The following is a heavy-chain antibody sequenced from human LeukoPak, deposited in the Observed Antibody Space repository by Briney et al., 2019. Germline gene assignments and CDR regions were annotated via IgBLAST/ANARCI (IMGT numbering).Heavy chain of an antibody. CDR3: DPHDSAFQF. Sequence: PGKSLRHSCAASGFTFSIYAMPWVRQAPGKGLEWVAFISSDGRLQYYASSEKGRYTISRDNSKNTLFLQMNGLRDEDTAVYYCDPHDSAFQFWGQGTLVTVSS. D-gene: IGHD5-18*01. CDR2: ISSDGRLQ. V-gene: IGHV3-30*04. CDR1: GFTFSIYA. J-gene: IGHJ4*02.